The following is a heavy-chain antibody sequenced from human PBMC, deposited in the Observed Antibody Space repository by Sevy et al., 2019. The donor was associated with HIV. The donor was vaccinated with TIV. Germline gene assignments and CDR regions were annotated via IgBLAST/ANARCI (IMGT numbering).Heavy chain of an antibody. CDR1: GFTFSRYT. D-gene: IGHD2-8*01. CDR3: VREGCTKPHDF. J-gene: IGHJ4*02. Sequence: GGSQRLSCAASGFTFSRYTMTWVRQAPGKGLEWVSTFCFGDGSMNYADSAKGRFTISRDNSKDTLYLQMNNLRAEDTAMYYCVREGCTKPHDFWGQGTLVTVSS. V-gene: IGHV3-23*01. CDR2: FCFGDGSM.